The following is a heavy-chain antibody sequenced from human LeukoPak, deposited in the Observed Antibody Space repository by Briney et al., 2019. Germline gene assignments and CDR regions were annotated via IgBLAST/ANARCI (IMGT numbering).Heavy chain of an antibody. Sequence: GGSLRLSCAASGFTFSDAWMNWVRQAPGKGLEWVGRIKSKRDDGTADYAAPVKGRFTISRDDSRNTLYLQMNSLETEDTAVYYCAKTATHRTWFDPWGQGTLVTVSS. CDR3: AKTATHRTWFDP. CDR1: GFTFSDAW. V-gene: IGHV3-15*01. D-gene: IGHD5-24*01. J-gene: IGHJ5*02. CDR2: IKSKRDDGTA.